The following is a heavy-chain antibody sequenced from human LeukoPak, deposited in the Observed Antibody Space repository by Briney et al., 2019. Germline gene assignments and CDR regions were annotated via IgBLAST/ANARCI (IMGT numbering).Heavy chain of an antibody. CDR1: GFTVSGSW. Sequence: QPGGSLRLSCAASGFTVSGSWIHWVRQAPGKGLLWVSLINDDGSSTTYADSVKGRFTISRDNAKNTLYLQMNSLRVDDTAMYYCARAGPNWRIDYWGQGTLVTVSS. CDR3: ARAGPNWRIDY. CDR2: INDDGSST. J-gene: IGHJ4*02. V-gene: IGHV3-74*01. D-gene: IGHD2-8*01.